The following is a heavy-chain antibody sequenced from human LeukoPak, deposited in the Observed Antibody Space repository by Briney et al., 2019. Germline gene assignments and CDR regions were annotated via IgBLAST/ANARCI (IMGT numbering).Heavy chain of an antibody. D-gene: IGHD3-9*01. Sequence: GESLKISCNGSGYSFNSYLISWVRQIPGKGLEWMGRIDPSDSYTNYSPSFQGHVTISADKSISTAYLQWSSLKASDTAMYCCARPRTYYDIHDAFDIWGQGTMVTVSS. CDR2: IDPSDSYT. J-gene: IGHJ3*02. CDR1: GYSFNSYL. V-gene: IGHV5-10-1*01. CDR3: ARPRTYYDIHDAFDI.